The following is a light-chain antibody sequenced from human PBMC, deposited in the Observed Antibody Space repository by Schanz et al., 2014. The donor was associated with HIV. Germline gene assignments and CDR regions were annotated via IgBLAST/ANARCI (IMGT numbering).Light chain of an antibody. Sequence: QSALTQPPSASGSPGQSVNISCTGTSSDVGGYYYVSWYQQHPGKAPKLMIYEVTKRPSGVPDRFSGSKSGNTASLTVSGLQAEDEADYYCSSYATTDTVLFGGGTKLTVL. CDR1: SSDVGGYYY. V-gene: IGLV2-8*01. J-gene: IGLJ2*01. CDR2: EVT. CDR3: SSYATTDTVL.